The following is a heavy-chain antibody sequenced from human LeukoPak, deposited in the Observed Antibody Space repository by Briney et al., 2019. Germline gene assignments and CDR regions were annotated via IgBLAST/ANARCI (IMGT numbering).Heavy chain of an antibody. V-gene: IGHV3-30*18. CDR2: ISYDGSDK. Sequence: GGSLRLSCAASGFTFSSFGMHWVRQAPGKGLEWVAVISYDGSDKYYADSVKGRFIISRDNSKNTLYLQMNSLRAEDTAVYYCAKEGSPMVATTLDVWGQGTTVTVSS. CDR1: GFTFSSFG. CDR3: AKEGSPMVATTLDV. J-gene: IGHJ6*02. D-gene: IGHD5-12*01.